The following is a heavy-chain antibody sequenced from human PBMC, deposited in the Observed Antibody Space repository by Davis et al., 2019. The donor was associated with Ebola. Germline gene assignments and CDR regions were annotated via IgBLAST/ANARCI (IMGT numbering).Heavy chain of an antibody. J-gene: IGHJ4*02. CDR1: GGSISSYY. V-gene: IGHV4-59*01. D-gene: IGHD4-11*01. CDR3: ATTPRYGNYGAYFDS. Sequence: SETLSLTCTVSGGSISSYYWSWIRQHPGKGLEWIGYIYYSGSTNYNPSLKSRVTISVDTSKNQFSLKLSSVTAADTAVYYCATTPRYGNYGAYFDSWGQGTLVTVSS. CDR2: IYYSGST.